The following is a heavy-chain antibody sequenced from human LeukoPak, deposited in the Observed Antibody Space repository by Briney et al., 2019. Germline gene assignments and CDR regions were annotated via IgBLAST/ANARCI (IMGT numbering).Heavy chain of an antibody. D-gene: IGHD3-3*01. CDR1: GFTFSSYW. J-gene: IGHJ5*02. V-gene: IGHV3-7*01. CDR2: IKQDGSEK. CDR3: ARDVYDFWSGTGRWFDP. Sequence: GGSLRLSCAASGFTFSSYWMSWDRQAPGRGLEWVANIKQDGSEKYYVDSVKGRFTISRDNAKNSLYLQMNSLRAEDTAVYYCARDVYDFWSGTGRWFDPWGQGTLVTVSS.